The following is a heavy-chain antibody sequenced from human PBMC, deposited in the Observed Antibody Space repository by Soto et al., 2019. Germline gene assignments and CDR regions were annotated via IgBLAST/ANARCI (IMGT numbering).Heavy chain of an antibody. CDR2: ISSSSSTI. CDR3: ARDESGSYALADYYYYYGMDV. J-gene: IGHJ6*02. V-gene: IGHV3-48*02. Sequence: GSLRLSCAASGFTFSSYSMNWVRQAPGKGLEWVSYISSSSSTIYYADSVKGRFTISRDNAKNSLYLQMNSLRDEDTAVYYCARDESGSYALADYYYYYGMDVWGQGTTVTVSS. CDR1: GFTFSSYS. D-gene: IGHD1-26*01.